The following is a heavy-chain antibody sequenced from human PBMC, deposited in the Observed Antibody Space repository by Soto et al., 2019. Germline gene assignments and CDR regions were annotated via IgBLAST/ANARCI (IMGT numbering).Heavy chain of an antibody. Sequence: GGSLRLSCAASGFMFSRYWMHWVRQAPGKGLVWVSHINSDESTTNYADSVKGRFTISRDNAKNTLYLQMNSLRAEGTAVYYCARVGLTGTTALDYYYYYMDVWGKGTTVTVSS. J-gene: IGHJ6*03. CDR3: ARVGLTGTTALDYYYYYMDV. CDR2: INSDESTT. CDR1: GFMFSRYW. D-gene: IGHD1-7*01. V-gene: IGHV3-74*01.